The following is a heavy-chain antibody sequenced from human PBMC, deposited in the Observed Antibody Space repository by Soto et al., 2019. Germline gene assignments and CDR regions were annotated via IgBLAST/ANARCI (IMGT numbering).Heavy chain of an antibody. J-gene: IGHJ4*02. CDR1: GFTFSSYG. D-gene: IGHD3-22*01. CDR3: ARNEYYYASSGPYWEVFDY. Sequence: GGSLRLSCAASGFTFSSYGMHWVRQAPGKGLEWVAVIWHDGSNKYYADSGKGRFTISRDNSKNTLYLQMNSLRAEDTAVYYCARNEYYYASSGPYWEVFDYWGQGTLVTVSS. V-gene: IGHV3-33*01. CDR2: IWHDGSNK.